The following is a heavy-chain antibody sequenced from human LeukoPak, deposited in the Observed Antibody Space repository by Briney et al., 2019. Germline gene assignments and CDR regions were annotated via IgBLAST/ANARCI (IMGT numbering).Heavy chain of an antibody. CDR2: IYYSGST. D-gene: IGHD4-17*01. V-gene: IGHV4-59*01. J-gene: IGHJ6*03. CDR1: GGSISSYY. Sequence: SETLSLTCTVSGGSISSYYWSWIRQPPGKGLEWIGYIYYSGSTNYNPSLKSRVTISVDTSKNQFSLKLSSVTAADTAVYYCARSPTTVTTLYYYYYMDVWGKGTTVTISS. CDR3: ARSPTTVTTLYYYYYMDV.